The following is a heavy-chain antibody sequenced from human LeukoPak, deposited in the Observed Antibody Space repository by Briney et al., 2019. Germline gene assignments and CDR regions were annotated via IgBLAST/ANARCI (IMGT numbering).Heavy chain of an antibody. Sequence: PGGSLRLSCVASGFIFNKHAMSWVRQAPGKGLEWVSGLSGSGSSTDYADSVKGRFTVSRDNSKNTLYMQMNSLRAEDTAVYYYAKGSGSHTYILTVWGQGTLVTVSS. J-gene: IGHJ4*02. D-gene: IGHD1-26*01. CDR3: AKGSGSHTYILTV. CDR1: GFIFNKHA. V-gene: IGHV3-23*01. CDR2: LSGSGSST.